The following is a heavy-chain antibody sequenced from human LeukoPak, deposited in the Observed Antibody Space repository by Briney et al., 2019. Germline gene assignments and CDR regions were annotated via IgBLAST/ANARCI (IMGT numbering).Heavy chain of an antibody. J-gene: IGHJ4*02. D-gene: IGHD5-24*01. CDR3: ARQFGGYNLYYFDY. V-gene: IGHV4-39*01. Sequence: PSETLSLTCTVSGGPISSASYYWGWIRQPPGKVLEWIGSIYYSGSTCYNPSLKSRITISANLSKNQLHLKLSSVTAADTAEYYRARQFGGYNLYYFDYWGQGTLVTVSS. CDR2: IYYSGST. CDR1: GGPISSASYY.